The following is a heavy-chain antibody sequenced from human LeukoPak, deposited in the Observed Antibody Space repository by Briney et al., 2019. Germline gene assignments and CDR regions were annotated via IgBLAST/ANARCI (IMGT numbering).Heavy chain of an antibody. J-gene: IGHJ4*02. D-gene: IGHD5-12*01. CDR1: GFTFSSYE. V-gene: IGHV3-48*03. CDR3: ASPQTSGYAFGY. CDR2: ISGSGRTI. Sequence: GGSLRLSCAASGFTFSSYEMIWVRQAPGKGVECVSYISGSGRTIYYADSVKGRFTISRDNAKNSLYLQMYSLRAGDTAAYYCASPQTSGYAFGYWGQGTLVTVSS.